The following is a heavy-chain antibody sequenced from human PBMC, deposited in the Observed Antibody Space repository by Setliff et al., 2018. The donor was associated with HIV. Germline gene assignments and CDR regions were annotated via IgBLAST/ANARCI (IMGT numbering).Heavy chain of an antibody. CDR2: VDTSGGDT. CDR3: AKGGTVWGSYDYFDY. V-gene: IGHV3-23*01. D-gene: IGHD3-16*01. CDR1: GFTFTNYA. J-gene: IGHJ4*02. Sequence: GSLRLSCAASGFTFTNYAMSWVRQAPGKGLEWVSSVDTSGGDTYFADSVKGRFTISRDNSKNTLYLQMNSLRAEDTAVYFCAKGGTVWGSYDYFDYWGQGTLVTVSS.